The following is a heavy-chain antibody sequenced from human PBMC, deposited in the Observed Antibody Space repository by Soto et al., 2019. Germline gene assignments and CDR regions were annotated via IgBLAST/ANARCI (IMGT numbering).Heavy chain of an antibody. Sequence: ASGRSPARLLEAPSAAMHWVRQAPGQGPEWMGIINPSGGSTSYAQKFQGRVTMTRDTSTSTVYMELSSLRSEDTAVYYCARDKYSYGLYAFDIWGQGTMVTVSS. CDR1: EAPSAA. D-gene: IGHD5-18*01. J-gene: IGHJ3*02. CDR2: INPSGGST. V-gene: IGHV1-46*01. CDR3: ARDKYSYGLYAFDI.